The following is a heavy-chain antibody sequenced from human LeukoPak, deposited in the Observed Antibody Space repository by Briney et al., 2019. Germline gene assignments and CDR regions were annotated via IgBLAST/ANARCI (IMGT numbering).Heavy chain of an antibody. CDR3: ASGAIYEFDP. Sequence: WETLSLTCTVSGGSINSYYWSWIRHPPGKGLEWFGYIYYSGSTNYNPSLKSRVTMSVDTSKNQFSLKLSSVTAADTAVYYCASGAIYEFDPWGQGTLVTVSS. CDR1: GGSINSYY. CDR2: IYYSGST. D-gene: IGHD3-3*01. J-gene: IGHJ5*02. V-gene: IGHV4-59*01.